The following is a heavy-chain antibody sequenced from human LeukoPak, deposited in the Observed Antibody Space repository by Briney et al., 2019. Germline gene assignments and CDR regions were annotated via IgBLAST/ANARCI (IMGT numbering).Heavy chain of an antibody. CDR1: GYTFTSYG. CDR2: ISAYNGNT. J-gene: IGHJ4*02. D-gene: IGHD3-22*01. Sequence: ASVKVSCKASGYTFTSYGISWVRQAPGRGLEWMGWISAYNGNTNYAQKLQGRVTMTTDTSTSTAYMELRSLRSDDTAVYYCARVYYYDSSGSPLFDYWGQGTLVTVSS. V-gene: IGHV1-18*01. CDR3: ARVYYYDSSGSPLFDY.